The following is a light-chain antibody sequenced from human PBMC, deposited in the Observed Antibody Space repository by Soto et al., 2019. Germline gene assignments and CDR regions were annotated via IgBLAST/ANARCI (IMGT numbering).Light chain of an antibody. Sequence: EIVLTQSPGTLSLSPGERATLSCRASQSVSFNYVAWYQQKPGQAPRLLVHGASTRVTGIPDRFTGNGSETGFTLTISRLEPEDFAVYFCQQYGTTPRTFGQGTKVEVK. V-gene: IGKV3-20*01. CDR3: QQYGTTPRT. CDR1: QSVSFNY. CDR2: GAS. J-gene: IGKJ1*01.